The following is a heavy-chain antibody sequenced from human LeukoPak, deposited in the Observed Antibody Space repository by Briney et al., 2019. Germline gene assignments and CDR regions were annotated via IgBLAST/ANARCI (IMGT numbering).Heavy chain of an antibody. D-gene: IGHD1-26*01. Sequence: GSLRLSCAASGFRFSSYVMSWVRQAPGKGLEYVSSIDGSDGASYYADSVKGRFTISRDNSKNTLFLQMNSLRVGDTAVYYCARVDSGNYDYWGQGTLLTVSS. CDR2: IDGSDGAS. J-gene: IGHJ4*02. CDR1: GFRFSSYV. V-gene: IGHV3-23*01. CDR3: ARVDSGNYDY.